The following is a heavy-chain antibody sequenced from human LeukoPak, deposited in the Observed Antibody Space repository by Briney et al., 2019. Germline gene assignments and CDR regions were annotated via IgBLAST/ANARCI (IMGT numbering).Heavy chain of an antibody. CDR3: ARDRVTMVRGVPSAMDV. J-gene: IGHJ6*04. V-gene: IGHV4-59*01. CDR1: GGSISSYC. D-gene: IGHD3-10*01. Sequence: PSETLSLTCTVSGGSISSYCWSWIRQPPGKGLEWIGYIYYSGNTNYNPSLKSRVTISVDTSKNQFSLKLSSVTAADTAVYYCARDRVTMVRGVPSAMDVWGKGTTVTVSS. CDR2: IYYSGNT.